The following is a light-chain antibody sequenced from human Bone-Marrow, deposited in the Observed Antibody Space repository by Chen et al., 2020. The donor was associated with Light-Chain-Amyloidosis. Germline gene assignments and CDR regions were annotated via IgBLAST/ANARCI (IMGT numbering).Light chain of an antibody. J-gene: IGKJ2*01. CDR3: QQSYNTPHT. Sequence: DIQMTPSSSSLSASVGDRVTITCRASQSISTYFNWYQHKPGVAPRLLIYAASKLQSGVPSRFSGSGSGTDFTLTISSMEPDDSATYYCQQSYNTPHTLGQGTNLEIK. CDR2: AAS. V-gene: IGKV1-39*01. CDR1: QSISTY.